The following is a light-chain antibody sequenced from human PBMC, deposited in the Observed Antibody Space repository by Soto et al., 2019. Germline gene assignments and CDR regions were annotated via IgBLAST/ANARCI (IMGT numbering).Light chain of an antibody. J-gene: IGKJ4*01. Sequence: DIQMTQSPSSLSASVGDRVTITCRASQSIGTYLNWYQQKQGKAPKLLIYTASILQSGVPSRFSRSGSGTDFTLTISSLRPEDFATYYYQHSYSMTTFGGGPKVEIK. CDR2: TAS. CDR3: QHSYSMTT. CDR1: QSIGTY. V-gene: IGKV1-39*01.